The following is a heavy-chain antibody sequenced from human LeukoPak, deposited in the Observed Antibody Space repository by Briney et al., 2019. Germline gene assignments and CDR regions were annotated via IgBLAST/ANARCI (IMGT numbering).Heavy chain of an antibody. J-gene: IGHJ5*02. CDR2: IKPISGGT. Sequence: ASVKVSCKASGYSFSGYYIHWARQAPGQGLEWMGGIKPISGGTNYALNFQARVTMTRDMSITTAYMELSSLTSDATAMYYCARDQGIRWSINWFDPWGQGTLVIVSS. CDR1: GYSFSGYY. CDR3: ARDQGIRWSINWFDP. V-gene: IGHV1-2*02. D-gene: IGHD4-23*01.